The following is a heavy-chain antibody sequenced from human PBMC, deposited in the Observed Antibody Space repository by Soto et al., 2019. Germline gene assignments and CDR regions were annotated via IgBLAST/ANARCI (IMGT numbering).Heavy chain of an antibody. CDR2: ISYDGSNK. CDR1: GFTYSTYT. Sequence: GGSLRLSCAASGFTYSTYTMHWVRQAPGKGLEWVAVISYDGSNKYYADSVKGRFTISRDNSKNALYLQMNSLRAEDTAVYYCAKDLGYSGYGVFDYWGQGTLVTVSS. D-gene: IGHD5-12*01. CDR3: AKDLGYSGYGVFDY. J-gene: IGHJ4*02. V-gene: IGHV3-30*18.